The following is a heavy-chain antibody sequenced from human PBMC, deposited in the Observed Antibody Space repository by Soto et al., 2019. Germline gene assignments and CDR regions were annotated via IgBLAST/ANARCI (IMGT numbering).Heavy chain of an antibody. V-gene: IGHV4-39*01. D-gene: IGHD6-19*01. J-gene: IGHJ4*02. CDR2: IYYSGST. Sequence: PSETLSLTCTVSGGSISSSSYYWGWIRQPPGKGLEWIGSIYYSGSTYYNPSLKSRVTISVDTSKNQFSLKLSSVTAADTAVYYCARDTSGWNYYFDYWGQGSLVTVSS. CDR3: ARDTSGWNYYFDY. CDR1: GGSISSSSYY.